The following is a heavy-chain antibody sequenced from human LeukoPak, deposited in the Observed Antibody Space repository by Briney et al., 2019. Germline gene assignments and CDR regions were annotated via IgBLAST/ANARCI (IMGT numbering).Heavy chain of an antibody. D-gene: IGHD3-9*01. CDR1: GGFLSSYY. V-gene: IGHV4-59*01. CDR3: ARASAPGFYNYYGMDV. J-gene: IGHJ6*02. CDR2: IYYSGST. Sequence: PSETLSLTCTVSGGFLSSYYWSWIRQPPGKGLEWIGYIYYSGSTNYNPSLESRVTISVDTSKNQFSLKLSSVTAADTAVYYCARASAPGFYNYYGMDVWGQGTTVTVSS.